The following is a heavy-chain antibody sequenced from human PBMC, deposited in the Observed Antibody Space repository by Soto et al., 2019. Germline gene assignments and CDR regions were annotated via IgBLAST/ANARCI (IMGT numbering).Heavy chain of an antibody. J-gene: IGHJ5*02. V-gene: IGHV3-23*01. CDR2: TSNGGNT. Sequence: EVQLLESGGGLVQRGGSLRLSCEASGFPFSTYAMTWVRQVPGKGLEWVSTTSNGGNTEFAESVRGRFTVFRDNSKNTIYFQMSSLRAEDSAIYFCAKDFRPGLIVPTKSGFDPWGQGTPVTVSS. D-gene: IGHD2-15*01. CDR1: GFPFSTYA. CDR3: AKDFRPGLIVPTKSGFDP.